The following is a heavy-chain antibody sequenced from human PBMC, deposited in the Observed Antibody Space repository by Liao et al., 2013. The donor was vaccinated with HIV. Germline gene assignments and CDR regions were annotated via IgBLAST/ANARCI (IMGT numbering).Heavy chain of an antibody. Sequence: QVQLQESGPGLVKPSQTLSLTCSVSGGSISSYSWSWVRQPPGKGLEWIGYISYSGRASYNPSLKSRLTISIDTSKNQFTLNLNSVTAADTAIYYCARLYGGAFDIWGQGTLVTVSS. D-gene: IGHD4-17*01. CDR3: ARLYGGAFDI. CDR1: GGSISSYS. V-gene: IGHV4-59*01. J-gene: IGHJ3*02. CDR2: ISYSGRA.